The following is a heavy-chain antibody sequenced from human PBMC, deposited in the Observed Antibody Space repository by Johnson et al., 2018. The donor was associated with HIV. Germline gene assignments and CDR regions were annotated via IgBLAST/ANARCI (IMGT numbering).Heavy chain of an antibody. CDR1: GFTFSSYA. CDR3: ARSQTMIVDGADAFDI. CDR2: ISYDGSNK. V-gene: IGHV3-30-3*01. Sequence: QVQLVESGGGVVQPGRSLRLSCAASGFTFSSYAMHWVRQAPGKGLEWVAVISYDGSNKYYADSVKGRFTISRDNSKNTLYLQMNSLRAEDTAVYYCARSQTMIVDGADAFDIWGQGTMVTVSS. J-gene: IGHJ3*02. D-gene: IGHD3-22*01.